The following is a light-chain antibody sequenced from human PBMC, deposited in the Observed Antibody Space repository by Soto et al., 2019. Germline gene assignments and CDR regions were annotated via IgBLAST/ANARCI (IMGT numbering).Light chain of an antibody. V-gene: IGKV3-11*01. CDR1: QSVRTY. CDR3: QQRNTWPPIT. J-gene: IGKJ5*01. Sequence: EIVLTQSPVPLSLSPGERATLSCRSSQSVRTYLAWYQVKPGQAPRLLIYDASRRASGVPARFSGGGSWTDVSLTISSLEPEDFALYYCQQRNTWPPITFGQGTRLEIK. CDR2: DAS.